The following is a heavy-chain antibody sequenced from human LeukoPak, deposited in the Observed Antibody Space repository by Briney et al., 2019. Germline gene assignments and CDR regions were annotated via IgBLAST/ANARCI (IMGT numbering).Heavy chain of an antibody. V-gene: IGHV3-23*01. Sequence: GGSLRLSCAASGFTFSSYAMSRVRQAPGKGLEWVSAISGSGGSTYYADSVKGRFTISRDNSKNTLYLQMNSLRAEDTAVYYCAKDTLDIMATGMGYWGQGTLVTVSS. D-gene: IGHD5-12*01. J-gene: IGHJ4*02. CDR3: AKDTLDIMATGMGY. CDR2: ISGSGGST. CDR1: GFTFSSYA.